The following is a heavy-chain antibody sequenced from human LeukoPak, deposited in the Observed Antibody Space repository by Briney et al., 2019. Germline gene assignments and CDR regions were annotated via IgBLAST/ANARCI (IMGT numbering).Heavy chain of an antibody. CDR3: ALWFCSRTSCYVDY. Sequence: SETLSLTCTVSVGSVSSGSYYWSWIRQPPGKGLEWIGYIYYSRSTNYNTSLKNRVTISLDTSKNQFSLRLSSVTAADTAVYYCALWFCSRTSCYVDYWGQGTLVTVSS. D-gene: IGHD2-2*01. J-gene: IGHJ4*02. V-gene: IGHV4-61*01. CDR2: IYYSRST. CDR1: VGSVSSGSYY.